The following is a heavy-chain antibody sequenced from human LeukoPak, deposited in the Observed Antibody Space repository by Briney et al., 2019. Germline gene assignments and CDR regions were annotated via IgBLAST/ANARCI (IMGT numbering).Heavy chain of an antibody. CDR1: GGSFSGYY. D-gene: IGHD6-6*01. J-gene: IGHJ4*02. Sequence: SETLSLTCAVYGGSFSGYYWSWIRQPPGKGLEWIGEINHSGSTNYNPSLKSRVTISVDTPKNQFSLKLSSVTAADTAVYYCARGGVGIAARRFDYWGQGTLVTVSS. V-gene: IGHV4-34*01. CDR3: ARGGVGIAARRFDY. CDR2: INHSGST.